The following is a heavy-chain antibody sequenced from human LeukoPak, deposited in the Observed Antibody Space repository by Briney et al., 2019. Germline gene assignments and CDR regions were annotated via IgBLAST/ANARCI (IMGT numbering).Heavy chain of an antibody. D-gene: IGHD2-15*01. Sequence: PGGSLRLSCAASGFTFSSYSMNWVRQAPGKGLEWVSSISSSSSSYIYYADSVKGRFTISRDNAKNSLYLQMNSLRAEDTAVYYCARRVVVAATPCYFDYWGQGTLVTVSS. CDR3: ARRVVVAATPCYFDY. J-gene: IGHJ4*02. V-gene: IGHV3-21*01. CDR1: GFTFSSYS. CDR2: ISSSSSSYI.